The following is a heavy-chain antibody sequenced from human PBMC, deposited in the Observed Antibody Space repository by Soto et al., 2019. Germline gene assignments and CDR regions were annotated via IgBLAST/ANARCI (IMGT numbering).Heavy chain of an antibody. Sequence: ASVKVSCKVSGYTLTELSMHWVRQAPGKGLEWMGGFDPEDGETIYAQKFQGRVTMTEDTSTDTAYMELSSLRSEDTAVYYCARSDRYFDWPNAFDIWGQGTMVTVSS. D-gene: IGHD3-9*01. CDR1: GYTLTELS. CDR2: FDPEDGET. CDR3: ARSDRYFDWPNAFDI. V-gene: IGHV1-24*01. J-gene: IGHJ3*02.